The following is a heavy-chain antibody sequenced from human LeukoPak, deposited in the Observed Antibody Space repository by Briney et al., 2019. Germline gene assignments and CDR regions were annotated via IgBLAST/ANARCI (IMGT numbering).Heavy chain of an antibody. D-gene: IGHD3-22*01. V-gene: IGHV4-39*01. CDR1: GGSISSSSYY. CDR2: IYYSGRT. Sequence: SETLSLTCTVSGGSISSSSYYWGWIRQPPGTGLEWIGNIYYSGRTYYNPSLKSRVTISVDTPKNQFSLKLSSVTAADTAVYYCARRVTMIVVVIHDWYFDLWGRGTLVTVSS. CDR3: ARRVTMIVVVIHDWYFDL. J-gene: IGHJ2*01.